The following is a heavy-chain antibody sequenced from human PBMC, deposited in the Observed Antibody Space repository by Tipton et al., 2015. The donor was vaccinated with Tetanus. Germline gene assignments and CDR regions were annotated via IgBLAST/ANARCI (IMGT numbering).Heavy chain of an antibody. D-gene: IGHD5-12*01. Sequence: TLSLTCSVSGGSITSYYWSWIRQPPGKGLEWIGYIYSSGRTNFNPSYNPSLKSRLIISADTSKNQVSLQVSSVTAADTAVYYCARDSMSSSGYDKEKTYYYYGMDVWGQGTTVTVSS. CDR2: IYSSGRT. J-gene: IGHJ6*02. CDR1: GGSITSYY. CDR3: ARDSMSSSGYDKEKTYYYYGMDV. V-gene: IGHV4-59*01.